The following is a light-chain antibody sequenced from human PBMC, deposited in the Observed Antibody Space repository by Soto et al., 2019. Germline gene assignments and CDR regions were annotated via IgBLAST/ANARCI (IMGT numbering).Light chain of an antibody. Sequence: DIQLTQSPSFLSASVGDRVTITCRVSQGISNYLAWYQQKPGKAPKLLIYIASTLQSGVPSRFSGSESGTEFTLTISSLQPEDFATYYCQQLNSYPLTFGGGTKVEIK. CDR2: IAS. CDR1: QGISNY. V-gene: IGKV1-9*01. CDR3: QQLNSYPLT. J-gene: IGKJ4*01.